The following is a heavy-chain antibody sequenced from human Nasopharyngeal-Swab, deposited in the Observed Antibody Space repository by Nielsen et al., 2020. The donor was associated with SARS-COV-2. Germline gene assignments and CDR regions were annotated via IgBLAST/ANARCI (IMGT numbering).Heavy chain of an antibody. J-gene: IGHJ4*02. Sequence: GESLKISCAASGFTFSRYTMHWVRQAPGKGLEWVAVISYDGSNKYYADSVKGRFTISRDISKNALYLQMNSLRAEDTAVFYCASTPHDSSGYYYAFHYWGRGTLVTVSS. D-gene: IGHD3-22*01. CDR1: GFTFSRYT. CDR2: ISYDGSNK. CDR3: ASTPHDSSGYYYAFHY. V-gene: IGHV3-30-3*01.